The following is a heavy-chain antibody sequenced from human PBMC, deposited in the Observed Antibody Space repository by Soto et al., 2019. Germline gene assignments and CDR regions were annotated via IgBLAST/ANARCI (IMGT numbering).Heavy chain of an antibody. D-gene: IGHD2-15*01. J-gene: IGHJ5*01. CDR3: TKSSVHCSGGSCFDF. V-gene: IGHV3-23*01. CDR2: ISGSGATT. CDR1: GFTFSSYA. Sequence: EVHLLESGGGFIQSGGSLRLSCAASGFTFSSYAMSWVRQAPGKRLEWLSLISGSGATTYYADSVKGRFIVSRDKSKNTVYLQMNSLRAADTALYYCTKSSVHCSGGSCFDFWGQGTLVTVSS.